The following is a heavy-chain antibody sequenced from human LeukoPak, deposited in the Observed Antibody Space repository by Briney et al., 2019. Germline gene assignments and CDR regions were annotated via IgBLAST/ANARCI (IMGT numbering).Heavy chain of an antibody. CDR2: MNPNSGKT. J-gene: IGHJ6*02. CDR1: GYTFSNYD. CDR3: ARTSYYYGMDV. V-gene: IGHV1-8*01. Sequence: ASVKVSCKVSGYTFSNYDINWVRQATGQGLEWMGWMNPNSGKTGYAQKFQGRVTMTRNPSISTAYMELTNLRSEDTAVYYCARTSYYYGMDVWGQGTTVTVSS.